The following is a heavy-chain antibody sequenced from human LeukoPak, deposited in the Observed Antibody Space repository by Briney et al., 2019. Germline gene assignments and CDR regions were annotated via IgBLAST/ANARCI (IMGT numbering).Heavy chain of an antibody. J-gene: IGHJ5*02. Sequence: SETLSLTCTVSGGSISSYYWSWIRQPPGKGLEWIGYLYYSGSTNYNPSLKSRVTISVDTSKNQFSLKLSSVTAADTAVYYCASDSRFRDFWSGYYSGAWFDPWGQGTLVTVSS. D-gene: IGHD3-3*01. CDR2: LYYSGST. V-gene: IGHV4-59*01. CDR1: GGSISSYY. CDR3: ASDSRFRDFWSGYYSGAWFDP.